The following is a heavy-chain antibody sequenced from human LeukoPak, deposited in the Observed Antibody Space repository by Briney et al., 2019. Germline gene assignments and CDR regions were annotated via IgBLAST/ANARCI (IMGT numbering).Heavy chain of an antibody. CDR1: GFTFSSHA. V-gene: IGHV3-30*18. D-gene: IGHD5-18*01. CDR2: ISYDGSTK. Sequence: GSLRLSCAASGFTFSSHAMHWVRQAPGKGLEWVAVISYDGSTKYYTNSVKGRFTISRDNSKNTLYLQMNSLRAEDTAVYYCAKEGVRGYSYGYGTRNKWFDFWGQGTLVTVSS. CDR3: AKEGVRGYSYGYGTRNKWFDF. J-gene: IGHJ5*01.